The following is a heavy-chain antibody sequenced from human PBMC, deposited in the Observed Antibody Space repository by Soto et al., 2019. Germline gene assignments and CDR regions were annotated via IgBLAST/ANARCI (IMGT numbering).Heavy chain of an antibody. CDR2: IRSKANSYAT. J-gene: IGHJ6*02. V-gene: IGHV3-73*01. Sequence: HPVGSLRLSCAASGFTFSGSAMHWVRQASGKGLEWVGRIRSKANSYATAYAASVKGRFTISRDDSKNTAYLQMNSLKTEDTAVYYCTRHEPYGYYYYGMDVWGQGTTVTVSS. CDR3: TRHEPYGYYYYGMDV. CDR1: GFTFSGSA. D-gene: IGHD4-17*01.